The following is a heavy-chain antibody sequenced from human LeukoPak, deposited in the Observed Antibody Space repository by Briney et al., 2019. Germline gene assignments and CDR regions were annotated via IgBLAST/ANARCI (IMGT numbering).Heavy chain of an antibody. Sequence: PGGSLRLSCAASGFTFSSYGIHWVRQAPGKGLEWVAVIWYDGSNKYYADSVKGRFTIPRDNSKNTLYLQMNSLRAEDTAVYYCARDMADYGGNSALYYYYGMDVWGQGTTVTVSS. CDR2: IWYDGSNK. CDR1: GFTFSSYG. V-gene: IGHV3-33*01. D-gene: IGHD4-23*01. CDR3: ARDMADYGGNSALYYYYGMDV. J-gene: IGHJ6*02.